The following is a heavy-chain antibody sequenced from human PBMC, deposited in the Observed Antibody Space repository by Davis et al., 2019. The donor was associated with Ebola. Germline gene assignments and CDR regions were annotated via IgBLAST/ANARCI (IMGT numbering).Heavy chain of an antibody. CDR2: INPSGGST. Sequence: ASVKVSCKASGGTFSSYAISWVRQAPGQGLEWMGIINPSGGSTSYAQKFQGRVTMTRDTSTSTVYMELSSLRSEDTAVYYCARFAGGDYWGQGTLVTVSS. CDR3: ARFAGGDY. CDR1: GGTFSSYA. V-gene: IGHV1-46*01. D-gene: IGHD3-10*01. J-gene: IGHJ4*02.